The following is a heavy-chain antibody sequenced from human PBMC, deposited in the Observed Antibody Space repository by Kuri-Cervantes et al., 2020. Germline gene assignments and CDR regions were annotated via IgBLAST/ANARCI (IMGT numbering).Heavy chain of an antibody. D-gene: IGHD6-19*01. CDR1: GGTFSSYA. Sequence: SVKVSCKASGGTFSSYAISWVRQAPGQGLEWMGGIIPIFGTANYAQKFQDRVTITTDESTSTVYMEVSSLRSEDTAVYYCARDLTVAGVYYYYLDVWGKGTTVTVSS. CDR2: IIPIFGTA. V-gene: IGHV1-69*05. J-gene: IGHJ6*03. CDR3: ARDLTVAGVYYYYLDV.